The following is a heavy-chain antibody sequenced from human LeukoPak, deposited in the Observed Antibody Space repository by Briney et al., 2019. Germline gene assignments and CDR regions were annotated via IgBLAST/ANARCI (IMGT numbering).Heavy chain of an antibody. CDR2: IRSKANSYAT. V-gene: IGHV3-73*01. CDR3: TRPSYDSSVSGVVY. Sequence: GGSLRLSCATSGFTFSGSAIHWVRQASEKGLEWVGRIRSKANSYATTDVASVKGRFTISRDDSKNTAYLEMSSLKTEDTAVYYCTRPSYDSSVSGVVYWGQGTLVTVSS. D-gene: IGHD3-22*01. J-gene: IGHJ4*02. CDR1: GFTFSGSA.